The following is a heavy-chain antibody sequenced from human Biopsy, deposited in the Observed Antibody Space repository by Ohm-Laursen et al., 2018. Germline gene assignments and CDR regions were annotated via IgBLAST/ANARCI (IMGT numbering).Heavy chain of an antibody. CDR2: VYHSGTT. J-gene: IGHJ4*02. Sequence: SDTLSLTCTVSGGSISSGSNYWAWIRQPPGKGLEWIGSVYHSGTTYCSPSLKSRVTISVDTSKNQLSLKVTSVTAADTAAYYRARHDGNGPFALDSWGQGTLVTVSS. D-gene: IGHD5-24*01. CDR1: GGSISSGSNY. CDR3: ARHDGNGPFALDS. V-gene: IGHV4-39*01.